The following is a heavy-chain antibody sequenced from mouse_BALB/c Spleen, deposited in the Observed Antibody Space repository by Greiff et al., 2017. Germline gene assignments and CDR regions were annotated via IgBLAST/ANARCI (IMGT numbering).Heavy chain of an antibody. J-gene: IGHJ4*01. D-gene: IGHD4-1*01. V-gene: IGHV1S34*01. CDR1: GYSFTGYY. CDR3: ARKLTGTDYYAMDY. CDR2: ISCYNGAT. Sequence: LVKTGASVKISCKASGYSFTGYYMHWVKQSHGKSLEWIGYISCYNGATSYNQKFKGKATFTVDTSSSTAYMQFNSLTSEDSAVYYCARKLTGTDYYAMDYWGQGTSVTVSS.